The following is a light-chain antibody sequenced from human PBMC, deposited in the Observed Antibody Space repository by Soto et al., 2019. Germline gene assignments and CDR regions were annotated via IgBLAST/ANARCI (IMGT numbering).Light chain of an antibody. CDR1: QSVDTNH. J-gene: IGKJ2*01. Sequence: ETVLAQSPGTLSLSPGESATVSCRASQSVDTNHFAWVQQKSGQAPRLLIYDTSAGAAVCPDRFSGGGSGTDFTLTVSSLEPEDFEVDYCQQYGSALGIFGQGTKLEI. CDR2: DTS. CDR3: QQYGSALGI. V-gene: IGKV3-20*01.